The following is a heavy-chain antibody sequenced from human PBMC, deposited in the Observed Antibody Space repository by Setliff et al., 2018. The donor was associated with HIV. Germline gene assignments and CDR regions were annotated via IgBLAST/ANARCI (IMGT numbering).Heavy chain of an antibody. CDR1: GGSISSGSYY. V-gene: IGHV4-39*01. D-gene: IGHD3-22*01. J-gene: IGHJ4*02. CDR3: ARQAIFGYYDSSGYLDY. Sequence: SEPLSLTCTVSGGSISSGSYYWGWIRQPPGKGLEWIGSIYYSGSTYYNPSLQSRVTISVDTSKNLFSLRLSSATASDTAVYYCARQAIFGYYDSSGYLDYWGQGTLVTVSS. CDR2: IYYSGST.